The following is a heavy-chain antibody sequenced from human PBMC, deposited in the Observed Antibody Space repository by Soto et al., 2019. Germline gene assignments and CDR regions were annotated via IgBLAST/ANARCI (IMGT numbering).Heavy chain of an antibody. CDR3: ARTSGYYVYDY. Sequence: QVQLVQSGAEVKKPGASVKVSCKASGYTFTSYAMHWVRQAPGQRLEWMGWINAGNGNTKYSQKFQGRVTITRDTSAGTAYMELSSLRSEDTAVYYCARTSGYYVYDYWGQGTLVTVSS. CDR2: INAGNGNT. CDR1: GYTFTSYA. J-gene: IGHJ4*02. D-gene: IGHD3-22*01. V-gene: IGHV1-3*01.